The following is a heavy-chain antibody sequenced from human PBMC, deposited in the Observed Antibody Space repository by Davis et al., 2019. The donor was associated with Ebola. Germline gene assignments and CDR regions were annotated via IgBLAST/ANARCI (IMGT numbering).Heavy chain of an antibody. CDR1: GGSISSYY. CDR3: ARVSPYYYYDSSGYHKGGYYFDY. V-gene: IGHV4-59*06. J-gene: IGHJ4*02. Sequence: SETLSLTCTVSGGSISSYYWSWIRQHPGKGLEWIGYIYYSGSTYYNPSLKSRVTISVDTSKNQFSLKLSSVTAADTAVYYCARVSPYYYYDSSGYHKGGYYFDYWGQGTLVTVSS. D-gene: IGHD3-22*01. CDR2: IYYSGST.